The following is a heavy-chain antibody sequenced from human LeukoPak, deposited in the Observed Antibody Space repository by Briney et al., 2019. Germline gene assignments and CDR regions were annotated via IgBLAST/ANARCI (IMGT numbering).Heavy chain of an antibody. J-gene: IGHJ4*02. Sequence: SETLSLTCTVSGGSISGSYWSWIRQPPGKGLEWIGYSHYGGSTKYNPSLKSRVSISVDTSGNSFSLKLSAVTAADTAVYFCARQADSSAWRPGYFDFWGQGTLVTVSS. D-gene: IGHD6-13*01. CDR2: SHYGGST. CDR1: GGSISGSY. CDR3: ARQADSSAWRPGYFDF. V-gene: IGHV4-59*08.